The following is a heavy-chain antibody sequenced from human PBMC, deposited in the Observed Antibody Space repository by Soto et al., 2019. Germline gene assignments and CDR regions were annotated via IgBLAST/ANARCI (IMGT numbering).Heavy chain of an antibody. J-gene: IGHJ4*02. CDR3: ARERSSGSEDYFDY. D-gene: IGHD2-15*01. CDR1: GGTFSSYA. CDR2: IIPIFGTA. V-gene: IGHV1-69*06. Sequence: SVKVSCKASGGTFSSYAISWVRQAPGQGLEWMGGIIPIFGTANYAQRFQGRVTITADKSTSTAYMELSSLRSEDTAVYYCARERSSGSEDYFDYWGQGTLVTVSS.